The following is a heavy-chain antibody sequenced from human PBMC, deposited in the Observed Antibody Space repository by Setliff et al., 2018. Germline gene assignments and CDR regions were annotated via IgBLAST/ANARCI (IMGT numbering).Heavy chain of an antibody. CDR2: ISPDSIYI. V-gene: IGHV3-21*01. D-gene: IGHD6-19*01. J-gene: IGHJ4*02. CDR3: ARGRAGHSGH. CDR1: GFTFRTFS. Sequence: PGGSLRLSCAASGFTFRTFSMHWVRQAPGKGLEWVSSISPDSIYIYYADSVKGRLTISRDNAWDSLYLQMDSLRDEDTAVYYCARGRAGHSGHWGQGTLVTVS.